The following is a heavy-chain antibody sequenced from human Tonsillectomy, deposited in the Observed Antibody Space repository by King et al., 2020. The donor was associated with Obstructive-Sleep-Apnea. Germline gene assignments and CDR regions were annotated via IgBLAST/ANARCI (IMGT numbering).Heavy chain of an antibody. Sequence: QLVQSGGGLVQPGRSLRLSCAASGFIFDDFAMHWVRQAPGKGLEWVSGISWNSGIIGYGDSVKGRFTISRDNAKNSLYLQMNSLRAEDTALYYCAKAVGVPAAMLGYFDLWGRGTLVTVSS. D-gene: IGHD2-2*01. V-gene: IGHV3-9*01. CDR1: GFIFDDFA. CDR3: AKAVGVPAAMLGYFDL. CDR2: ISWNSGII. J-gene: IGHJ2*01.